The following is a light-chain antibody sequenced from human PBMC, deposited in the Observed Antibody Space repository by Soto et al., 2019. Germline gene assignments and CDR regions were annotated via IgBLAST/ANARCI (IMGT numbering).Light chain of an antibody. CDR1: SSDVGGYNY. CDR2: AVT. Sequence: QSVLTQPASVSGSPGQSITISCTGTSSDVGGYNYVSWCQQHPGKAPKLMIYAVTDRPSGVSSRFSGSKSGNTASLTISGLQAEDEADYYCCSYVGGKIFVFGTGTKVT. J-gene: IGLJ1*01. CDR3: CSYVGGKIFV. V-gene: IGLV2-14*01.